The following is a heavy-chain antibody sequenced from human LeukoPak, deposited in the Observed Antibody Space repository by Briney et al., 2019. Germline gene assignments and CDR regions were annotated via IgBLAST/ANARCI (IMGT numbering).Heavy chain of an antibody. D-gene: IGHD3-9*01. CDR2: ISYDGSNK. J-gene: IGHJ4*02. CDR1: GFTFSSYA. Sequence: GGSLRLSCAASGFTFSSYAMHWVRQAPGKGLEWVAVISYDGSNKYYADSVKGRFTISRDNSKNTLYLQMNSLRAEDTAVYYCAKGRRIDILTGYRVGYFDYWGQGTLVTVSS. CDR3: AKGRRIDILTGYRVGYFDY. V-gene: IGHV3-30*04.